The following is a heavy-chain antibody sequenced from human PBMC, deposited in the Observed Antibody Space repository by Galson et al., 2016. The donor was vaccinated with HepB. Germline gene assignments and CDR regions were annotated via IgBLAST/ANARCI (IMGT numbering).Heavy chain of an antibody. CDR2: TDWDDDK. J-gene: IGHJ6*02. V-gene: IGHV2-70*04. CDR1: GFSLSTSGMR. CDR3: ARIPGGYQGPQYGMDV. Sequence: PALVKPTQTLTLTCTFSGFSLSTSGMRVSWIRQPPGKALEWLARTDWDDDKFYSTSLKTRLTISKDTSNNQVVLTMTNMDPVDTATYSCARIPGGYQGPQYGMDVWGQGTTVTVSS. D-gene: IGHD1-26*01.